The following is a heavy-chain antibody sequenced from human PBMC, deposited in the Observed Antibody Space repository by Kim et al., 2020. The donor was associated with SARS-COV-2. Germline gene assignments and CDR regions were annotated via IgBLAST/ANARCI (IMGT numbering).Heavy chain of an antibody. V-gene: IGHV4-59*09. CDR3: ARGGYSYNFDY. D-gene: IGHD5-18*01. Sequence: NHTPSLTSRVTISVDTSKNQFSLKLSSVTAADTAVYYCARGGYSYNFDYWGQGTLVTVSS. J-gene: IGHJ4*02.